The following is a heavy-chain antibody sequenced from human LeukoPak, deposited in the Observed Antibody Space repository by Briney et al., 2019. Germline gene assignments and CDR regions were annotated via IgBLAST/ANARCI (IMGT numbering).Heavy chain of an antibody. V-gene: IGHV4-59*01. D-gene: IGHD4-11*01. CDR2: IYYSGST. Sequence: SETLSLTXTXSGGSISSYYWSWIRQPPGKGLEWIGYIYYSGSTNYNPSLKSRVTISVDTSKNQFSLKLSSVTAADTAVYYCARGITVTPFDYWGQGTLVTVSS. CDR1: GGSISSYY. J-gene: IGHJ4*02. CDR3: ARGITVTPFDY.